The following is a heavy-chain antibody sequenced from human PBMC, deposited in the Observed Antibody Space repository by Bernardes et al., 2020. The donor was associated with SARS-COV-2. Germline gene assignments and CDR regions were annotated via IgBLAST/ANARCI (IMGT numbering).Heavy chain of an antibody. CDR1: GVTVSNNY. CDR3: ARAWADYWDGSGHRWHYFDF. D-gene: IGHD2-15*01. J-gene: IGHJ4*02. Sequence: GGSLRLSCAASGVTVSNNYMSWVRQAPGKGLEWVSIIYSGGSTFYAGSVEGRFTISRDNSKNTLYLQMNSLRVEDTAVYYCARAWADYWDGSGHRWHYFDFWGQGTLVTVSS. CDR2: IYSGGST. V-gene: IGHV3-53*01.